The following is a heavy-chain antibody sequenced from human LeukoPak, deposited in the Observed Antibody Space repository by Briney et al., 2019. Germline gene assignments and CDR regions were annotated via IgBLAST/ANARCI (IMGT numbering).Heavy chain of an antibody. CDR3: AKDFRSVLLWFGELLPWFDP. V-gene: IGHV3-30*18. D-gene: IGHD3-10*01. CDR1: GFTFSSYG. CDR2: ISYDGSNK. J-gene: IGHJ5*02. Sequence: PGGSLRLSCAASGFTFSSYGMHWVRQAPGKGLEWVAAISYDGSNKYYADSVKGRFTISRDNSKNTLYLQMNSLRAEDTAVYYCAKDFRSVLLWFGELLPWFDPWGQGTLVTVSS.